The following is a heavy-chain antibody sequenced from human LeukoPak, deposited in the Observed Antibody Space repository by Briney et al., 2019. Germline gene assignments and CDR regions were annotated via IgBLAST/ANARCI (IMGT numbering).Heavy chain of an antibody. Sequence: SVKVSCKASGGTFSSYAISWVRQAPGQGLEWMGGIIPIFGTANYAQKFQGRVTITADESTSTAYMELSSLRSEDTAVYYCARSDCSSTSCYGDYYYYYMDVWGKGTTVTVSS. CDR3: ARSDCSSTSCYGDYYYYYMDV. V-gene: IGHV1-69*13. J-gene: IGHJ6*03. CDR2: IIPIFGTA. CDR1: GGTFSSYA. D-gene: IGHD2-2*01.